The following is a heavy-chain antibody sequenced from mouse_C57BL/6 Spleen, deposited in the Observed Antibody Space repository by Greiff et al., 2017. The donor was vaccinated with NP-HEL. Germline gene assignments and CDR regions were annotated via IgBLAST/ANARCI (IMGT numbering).Heavy chain of an antibody. CDR2: IDPEDGDT. V-gene: IGHV14-1*01. D-gene: IGHD1-1*01. Sequence: EVQLQQSGAELVRPGASVKLSCTASGFNIKDYYMHWVKQRPEQGLEWIGRIDPEDGDTEYAPKFQGKATMTADTSSHTAYLQLSSLTSEDTAVYYCTAYYYGSSQAWFAYRGQGTLVTVSA. CDR1: GFNIKDYY. CDR3: TAYYYGSSQAWFAY. J-gene: IGHJ3*01.